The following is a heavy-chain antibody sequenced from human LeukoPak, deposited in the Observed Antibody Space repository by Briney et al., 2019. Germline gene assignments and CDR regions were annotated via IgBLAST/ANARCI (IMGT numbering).Heavy chain of an antibody. V-gene: IGHV5-51*01. Sequence: GESLQISCQGSGYSFTSYWIGWVRQLPGKGLEWMGIIYPGDSDTRYSPSFQGQVTISADKSISTAYLQWSSLKASDTAMYYCARGVGVDTANVDYWGQGTLVTVSS. D-gene: IGHD5-18*01. J-gene: IGHJ4*02. CDR3: ARGVGVDTANVDY. CDR1: GYSFTSYW. CDR2: IYPGDSDT.